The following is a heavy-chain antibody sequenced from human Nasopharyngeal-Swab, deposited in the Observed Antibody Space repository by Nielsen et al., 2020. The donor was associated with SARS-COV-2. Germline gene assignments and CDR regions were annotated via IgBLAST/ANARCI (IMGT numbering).Heavy chain of an antibody. V-gene: IGHV3-11*04. J-gene: IGHJ4*02. CDR3: ARGDDSSGYPYSHDY. CDR1: GFTFSDYY. Sequence: GESLKISCAASGFTFSDYYMSWIRQAPGKGLEWVSYISSTGAIIYYADSVKGRFTISRDNSKNTLYLQMNSLRAEDTAVYYCARGDDSSGYPYSHDYWGQGTLVTVSS. D-gene: IGHD3-22*01. CDR2: ISSTGAII.